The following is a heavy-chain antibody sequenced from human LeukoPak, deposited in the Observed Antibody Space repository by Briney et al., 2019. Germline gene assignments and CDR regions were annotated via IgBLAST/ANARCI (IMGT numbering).Heavy chain of an antibody. Sequence: GGSLRLSCAASGFTFSSYSMNWVRQAPGKGLEWVAYIRHDGIDNFYEDSVRGRFTISRDNSKNTPYLQMNSLRAEDTAMYYCVKDPGYRDFWGQGTLVTVSS. CDR3: VKDPGYRDF. D-gene: IGHD5-18*01. J-gene: IGHJ4*02. V-gene: IGHV3-30*02. CDR2: IRHDGIDN. CDR1: GFTFSSYS.